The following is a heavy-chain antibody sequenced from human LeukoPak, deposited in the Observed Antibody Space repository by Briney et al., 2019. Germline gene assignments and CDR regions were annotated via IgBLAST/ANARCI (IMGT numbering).Heavy chain of an antibody. CDR3: AKSNGYGLIDI. D-gene: IGHD3-10*01. V-gene: IGHV4-38-2*01. Sequence: SETLSLTCSVSSYSINSNYYWGWIRQSPGKGLEWIGSFYHTGSTYYSPSLKSRVTISLDTSRNQFSLKLNSATAADTAVYYCAKSNGYGLIDIWGQGTMVTVSS. J-gene: IGHJ3*02. CDR2: FYHTGST. CDR1: SYSINSNYY.